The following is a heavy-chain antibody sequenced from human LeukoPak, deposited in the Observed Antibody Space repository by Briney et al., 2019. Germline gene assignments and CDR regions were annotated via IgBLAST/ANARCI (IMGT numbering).Heavy chain of an antibody. Sequence: PSETLSLTCTVSGGFISGYYWSWIRQPPGKGLEWIGYIYYSGSTNYKPSLKSRLTISVDTSKNQLSLRLTSVTAADTAVYYCARDSYYYGSGSTLGYFDLWGRGTLVTVSS. D-gene: IGHD3-10*01. J-gene: IGHJ2*01. CDR3: ARDSYYYGSGSTLGYFDL. CDR2: IYYSGST. V-gene: IGHV4-59*08. CDR1: GGFISGYY.